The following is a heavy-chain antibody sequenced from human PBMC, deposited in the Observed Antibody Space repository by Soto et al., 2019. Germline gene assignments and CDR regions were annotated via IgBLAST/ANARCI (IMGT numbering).Heavy chain of an antibody. CDR3: ARRIAVAGPNTQYHY. D-gene: IGHD6-19*01. J-gene: IGHJ4*02. V-gene: IGHV1-18*01. Sequence: QVQLVQSGAEVKKPGASVKVSCKASGYTFTSYGISWVRQAPGQGLEWMGWISAYNGNTNYAQKLQGRVTMTTDTSTSTAYMELRSRRTDDTAVYYCARRIAVAGPNTQYHYWGQGTLVTVSS. CDR1: GYTFTSYG. CDR2: ISAYNGNT.